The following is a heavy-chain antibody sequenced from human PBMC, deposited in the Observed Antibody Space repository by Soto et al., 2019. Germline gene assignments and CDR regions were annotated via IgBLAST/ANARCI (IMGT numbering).Heavy chain of an antibody. D-gene: IGHD3-16*02. CDR1: GGSISSYY. Sequence: SETLSLTCTVSGGSISSYYWSWIRQPPGKGLEWIGYIYYSGSTNYNPSLKSRVTISVGTSKNQFSLKLSSVTAADTAVYYCAGGDYDYIWGSYQDYWGQGTLVTVSS. J-gene: IGHJ4*02. CDR2: IYYSGST. V-gene: IGHV4-59*01. CDR3: AGGDYDYIWGSYQDY.